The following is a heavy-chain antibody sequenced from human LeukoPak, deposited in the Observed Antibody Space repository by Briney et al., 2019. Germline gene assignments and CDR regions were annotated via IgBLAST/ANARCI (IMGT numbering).Heavy chain of an antibody. CDR2: IYTSGST. J-gene: IGHJ6*03. V-gene: IGHV4-4*07. Sequence: SETLSLTCTVSGGSISSYYWSWIRQPAGKGLEWIGRIYTSGSTNYNPSLKSRVTISVDKSKNQFSLKLSSVTAADTAVYYCARNRYGRSTSGPRDYTYMDVWGKGPRSPSP. D-gene: IGHD2-2*01. CDR3: ARNRYGRSTSGPRDYTYMDV. CDR1: GGSISSYY.